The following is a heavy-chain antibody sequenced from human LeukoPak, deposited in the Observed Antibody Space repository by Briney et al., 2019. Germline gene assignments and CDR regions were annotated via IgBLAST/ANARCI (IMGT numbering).Heavy chain of an antibody. CDR2: IYYSGST. D-gene: IGHD3-9*01. Sequence: ASETLSLTCTVSGGSTSSSSYYWGWIRQPPGKGLEWIGSIYYSGSTYYNPSLKSRVTISVDTSKNQFSLKLSSVTAADTAVYYCARGADILTGYYKLGVDYWGQGTLVTVSS. J-gene: IGHJ4*02. CDR3: ARGADILTGYYKLGVDY. CDR1: GGSTSSSSYY. V-gene: IGHV4-39*07.